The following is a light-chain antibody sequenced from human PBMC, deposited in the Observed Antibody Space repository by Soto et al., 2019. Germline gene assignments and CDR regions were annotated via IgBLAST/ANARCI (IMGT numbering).Light chain of an antibody. CDR3: QQSYGTPPT. CDR1: QGIGSA. V-gene: IGKV1-13*02. J-gene: IGKJ1*01. CDR2: DAS. Sequence: AVQLAQSPSSLSASVGDRVTISCRASQGIGSALAWYQQNPGKAPKVLIYDASSLESGVPSRFSGSGSGTDFTLTISSLQPEDFATYYCQQSYGTPPTFGQGTKVDI.